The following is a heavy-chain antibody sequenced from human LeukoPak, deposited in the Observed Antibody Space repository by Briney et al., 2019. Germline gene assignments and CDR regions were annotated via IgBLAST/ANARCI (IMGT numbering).Heavy chain of an antibody. J-gene: IGHJ4*02. CDR3: ARGYSSGWQYFDY. CDR2: IIPILGIA. D-gene: IGHD6-19*01. CDR1: GGTFSSYA. Sequence: SVKVSCKASGGTFSSYAISWVRQAPGQGLEWMGRIIPILGIANYAQKLQGRVTITADKSTSTAYMELSSLRSEDTAVYYCARGYSSGWQYFDYWGQGTLVTVSS. V-gene: IGHV1-69*04.